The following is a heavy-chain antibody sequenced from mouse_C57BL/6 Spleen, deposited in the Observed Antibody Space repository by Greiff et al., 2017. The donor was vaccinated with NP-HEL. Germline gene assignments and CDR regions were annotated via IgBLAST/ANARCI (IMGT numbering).Heavy chain of an antibody. D-gene: IGHD2-2*01. CDR2: IHPSDSDT. J-gene: IGHJ2*01. CDR1: GYTFTSYW. CDR3: AIEGMVNYFCY. V-gene: IGHV1-74*01. Sequence: QVHVKQSGAELVKPGASVKVSCKASGYTFTSYWMHWVKQRPGQGLEWIGRIHPSDSDTNYNQKFKGKATLTVDKSSSTAYMQLSSLTAEDSSVYYCAIEGMVNYFCYWGQGTTLTVSS.